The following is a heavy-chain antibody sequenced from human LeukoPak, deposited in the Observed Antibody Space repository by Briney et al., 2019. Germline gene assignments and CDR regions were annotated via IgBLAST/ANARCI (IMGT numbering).Heavy chain of an antibody. CDR3: ARVFRGAVTSNWFDP. Sequence: SETLSLTCTVSGGSINGYYWTWIRQPPGKGLEWIGYISDSGSTNYNPSLKRRVTISVDSSNTEFSLRLNSVTAADTAVYYCARVFRGAVTSNWFDPWGQGTLVTVSS. CDR1: GGSINGYY. D-gene: IGHD4-17*01. V-gene: IGHV4-59*01. J-gene: IGHJ5*02. CDR2: ISDSGST.